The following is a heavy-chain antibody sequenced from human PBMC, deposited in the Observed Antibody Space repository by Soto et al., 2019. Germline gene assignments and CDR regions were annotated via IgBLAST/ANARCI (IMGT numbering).Heavy chain of an antibody. J-gene: IGHJ6*02. CDR1: GGSVSSGDYF. Sequence: PSETLSLTCTVSGGSVSSGDYFWSWLRQSPGKRLEWIAYIYYSGSTNYNPSLKSRATISVDTSKSLVSLTLTSMTAADAALYYCARSPNYYYYGFDVWGQGTAVTVSS. D-gene: IGHD3-10*01. CDR2: IYYSGST. V-gene: IGHV4-61*08. CDR3: ARSPNYYYYGFDV.